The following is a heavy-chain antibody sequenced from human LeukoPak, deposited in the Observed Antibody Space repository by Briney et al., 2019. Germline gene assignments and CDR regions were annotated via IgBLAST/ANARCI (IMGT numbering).Heavy chain of an antibody. J-gene: IGHJ2*01. D-gene: IGHD4-17*01. CDR1: GGSFSAYY. CDR2: INHSGST. Sequence: PSETLSLTCAVYGGSFSAYYWSWIRQPPGKGLEWIGEINHSGSTNYNPSLKSRVTISVDTSKNQFSLELSSVTAADTAVYYCARAPQSDYGTHWYFDLWGRGTLVTVSS. CDR3: ARAPQSDYGTHWYFDL. V-gene: IGHV4-34*01.